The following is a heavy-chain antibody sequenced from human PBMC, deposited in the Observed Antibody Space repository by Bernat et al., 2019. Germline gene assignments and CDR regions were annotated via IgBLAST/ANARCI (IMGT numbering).Heavy chain of an antibody. CDR2: IKQDGREK. J-gene: IGHJ4*02. CDR1: GFTFSSVW. D-gene: IGHD1-1*01. CDR3: ARVPGVERYFDY. Sequence: VLLVDSGGDLVKPGGSLRLSCAASGFTFSSVWMSWVRQVPGKGLEWVANIKQDGREKFYVDSVKGRFTISRDNAKNSLYLQMNSLRAEDTAVYYCARVPGVERYFDYWGQGTLVTVSS. V-gene: IGHV3-7*01.